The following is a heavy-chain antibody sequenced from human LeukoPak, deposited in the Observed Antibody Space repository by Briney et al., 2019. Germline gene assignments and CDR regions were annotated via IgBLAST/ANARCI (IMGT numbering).Heavy chain of an antibody. V-gene: IGHV4-59*13. J-gene: IGHJ4*02. CDR2: IYSSGST. CDR1: GGSISSFY. D-gene: IGHD6-6*01. Sequence: SETLSLTCTVSGGSISSFYWNWIRQSPGKGLEWIGYIYSSGSTNYNPSLESRVTISVDTSKNQFSLKLTSVTAADTAVYYCARSVPYGSSYFDYWGQGTLVTVSS. CDR3: ARSVPYGSSYFDY.